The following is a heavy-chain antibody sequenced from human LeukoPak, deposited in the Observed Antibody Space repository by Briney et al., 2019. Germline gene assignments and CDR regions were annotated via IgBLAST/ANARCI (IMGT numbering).Heavy chain of an antibody. CDR2: IHPDGSIT. V-gene: IGHV3-74*03. J-gene: IGHJ4*02. D-gene: IGHD6-6*01. CDR3: TKSPPLIAARSYFDY. CDR1: GFTISNYW. Sequence: GGSLRLSCVGSGFTISNYWMHWVRQAPGTGLVWVSRIHPDGSITTYADSVKGRFTISRDNSKNTLYLQMNSLRAEDTAVYYCTKSPPLIAARSYFDYWGQGTLVTVSS.